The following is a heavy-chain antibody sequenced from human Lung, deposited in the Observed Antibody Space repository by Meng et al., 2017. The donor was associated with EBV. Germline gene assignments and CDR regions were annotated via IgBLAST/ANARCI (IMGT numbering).Heavy chain of an antibody. CDR2: INHSGST. J-gene: IGHJ4*02. D-gene: IGHD3-22*01. Sequence: QLQESGPGLVKPSETLSPTCAVYGGSFSGYYWSWIRQPPGKGLEWIGEINHSGSTNYNPSLKSRVTISVDTSKNQFSLKLSSVTAADTAVYYCARALFDYYDSSGYYDYWGQGTLVTVSS. V-gene: IGHV4-34*01. CDR1: GGSFSGYY. CDR3: ARALFDYYDSSGYYDY.